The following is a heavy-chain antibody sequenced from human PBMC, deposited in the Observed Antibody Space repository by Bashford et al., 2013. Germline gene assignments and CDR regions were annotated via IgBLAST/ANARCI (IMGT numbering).Heavy chain of an antibody. CDR1: GGSFSGYY. D-gene: IGHD1-26*01. V-gene: IGHV4-34*01. J-gene: IGHJ6*02. Sequence: SETLSLTCAVYGGSFSGYYWSWIRQSPGTGLEWIGEINHSGSTNYNPSLKSRVSISVDTSKNQFSLKLSSVTAADTAVYYCAREGSSYHLYYYYGMDVWGQGTTVTVSS. CDR3: AREGSSYHLYYYYGMDV. CDR2: INHSGST.